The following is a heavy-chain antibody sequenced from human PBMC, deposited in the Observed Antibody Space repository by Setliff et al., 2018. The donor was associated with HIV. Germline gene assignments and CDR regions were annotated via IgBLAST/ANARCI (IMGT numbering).Heavy chain of an antibody. CDR3: ASHAKTVDNGLLDH. D-gene: IGHD6-19*01. Sequence: GASVKVSCKSSEYDFDFYYVHWVRQAPGQGFEWMGVINPTAGSTTYAQRFGGRVTMTRDTSTRTVDMELSSLRSEDTAVYYCASHAKTVDNGLLDHWGQGTLVTVSS. V-gene: IGHV1-46*02. J-gene: IGHJ4*02. CDR2: INPTAGST. CDR1: EYDFDFYY.